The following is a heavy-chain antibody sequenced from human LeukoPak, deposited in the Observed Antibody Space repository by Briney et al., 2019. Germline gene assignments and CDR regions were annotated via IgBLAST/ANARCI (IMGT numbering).Heavy chain of an antibody. V-gene: IGHV3-23*01. CDR1: GFTFSNYG. CDR2: ISGSGGST. J-gene: IGHJ4*02. Sequence: GGSLRLSCAASGFTFSNYGMSWVRQAPGKGLEWVSAISGSGGSTYYADSVKGRFTISRDNSKNTLYLQMNSLRAEDTAVYYCAKEIYYDILTGQDYWGQGTLVTVSS. D-gene: IGHD3-9*01. CDR3: AKEIYYDILTGQDY.